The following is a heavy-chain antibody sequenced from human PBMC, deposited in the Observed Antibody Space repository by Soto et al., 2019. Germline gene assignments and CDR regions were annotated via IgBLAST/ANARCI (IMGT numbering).Heavy chain of an antibody. CDR3: ARASASTFSVHDY. Sequence: QVQLQESGPGLVKPSQTPSLTCTVSGGSISSGDYYWSWIRQPPGKGLEWIGYIYYSGSTYYNPSLKSRVTISVDTSKNQFSLKLSSLTAADTAVYYCARASASTFSVHDYWGQGTLVTVSS. CDR1: GGSISSGDYY. V-gene: IGHV4-30-4*01. D-gene: IGHD3-10*01. J-gene: IGHJ4*02. CDR2: IYYSGST.